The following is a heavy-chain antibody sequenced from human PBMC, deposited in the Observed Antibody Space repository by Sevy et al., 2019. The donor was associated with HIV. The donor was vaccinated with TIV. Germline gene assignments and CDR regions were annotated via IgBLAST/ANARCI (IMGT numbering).Heavy chain of an antibody. D-gene: IGHD6-13*01. J-gene: IGHJ3*02. CDR2: IYSYGET. V-gene: IGHV4-39*01. CDR1: GASIRDSSYY. CDR3: ARSMEQQLDAFDI. Sequence: SETLSLTCTVSGASIRDSSYYWDWIRQPPGKGLEWIGNIYSYGETYYNSSLKSRVTISVDTSKNQFSLSLTSVTAADTAIYFCARSMEQQLDAFDIWGQRTMVTVSS.